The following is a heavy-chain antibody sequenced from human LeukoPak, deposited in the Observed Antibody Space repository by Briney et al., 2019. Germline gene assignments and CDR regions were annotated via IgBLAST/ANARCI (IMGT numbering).Heavy chain of an antibody. CDR1: GGSISSSSYY. J-gene: IGHJ4*02. CDR2: IYYSGST. Sequence: SETLSLTCTVSGGSISSSSYYWGWIRQPPGKGLEWIGSIYYSGSTYYNPSLKSRVTMSVDTSKNQFSLRLSSVTAADTAVYYCARGGSRDGYNRPLDYWGQGTLVSVSS. V-gene: IGHV4-39*07. D-gene: IGHD5-24*01. CDR3: ARGGSRDGYNRPLDY.